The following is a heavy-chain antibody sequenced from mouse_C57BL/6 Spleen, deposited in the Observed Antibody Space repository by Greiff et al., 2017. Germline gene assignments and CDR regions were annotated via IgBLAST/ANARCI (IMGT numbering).Heavy chain of an antibody. J-gene: IGHJ3*01. CDR1: GFTFSSYG. D-gene: IGHD2-3*01. CDR2: ISSGGSYT. V-gene: IGHV5-6*01. CDR3: ARLPYEPFAY. Sequence: EVKLMESGGDLVKPGGSLKLSCAASGFTFSSYGMSWVRQTPDKRLEWVATISSGGSYTYYPDSVKGRFTISRDNAKNTLYLQMSSLKSEDTAMYYCARLPYEPFAYWGQGTLVTVSA.